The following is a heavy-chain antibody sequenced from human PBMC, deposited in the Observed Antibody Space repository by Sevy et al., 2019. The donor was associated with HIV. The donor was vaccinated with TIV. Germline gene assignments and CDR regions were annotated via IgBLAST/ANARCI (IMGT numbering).Heavy chain of an antibody. D-gene: IGHD3-22*01. CDR2: FDPEDGET. CDR3: ASAREYYEDSSGYLDY. V-gene: IGHV1-24*01. CDR1: EYSLTKLS. J-gene: IGHJ4*02. Sequence: ASVKVSCKVSEYSLTKLSMHWVRQAPGKGLEWMGRFDPEDGETIFAQKFQGRVTMTEDTSTDTDYMQLSSLRSEDTAVYYCASAREYYEDSSGYLDYWGQGTLVTVSS.